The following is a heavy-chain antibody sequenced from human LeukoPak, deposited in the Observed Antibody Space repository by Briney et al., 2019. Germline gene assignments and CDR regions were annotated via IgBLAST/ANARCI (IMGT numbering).Heavy chain of an antibody. CDR3: AREEYSSSWYAVDEVHAFDI. V-gene: IGHV4-61*01. D-gene: IGHD6-13*01. J-gene: IGHJ3*02. CDR2: IYYSGST. Sequence: PSETLSLTCTVSGGSVSSGSYYWSWIRQPPGKGLEWIGYIYYSGSTNYNPSLKSRVTISVDTSKNQFSLKLSSVTAADTAVYYCAREEYSSSWYAVDEVHAFDIWGQGTMVIVSS. CDR1: GGSVSSGSYY.